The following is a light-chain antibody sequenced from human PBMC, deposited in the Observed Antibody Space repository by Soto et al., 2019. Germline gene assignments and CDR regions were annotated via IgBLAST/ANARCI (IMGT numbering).Light chain of an antibody. V-gene: IGKV1-5*03. Sequence: DSQRTQSPASLRASVGYRFAISCRASQSIDRWLAWYQQKPGKAPKLLIYKASSLQSGVPSRFSGSGSGTEFTLTLSRLPREAFAPYYWQPHTTSCGAFGQGTTGDIK. J-gene: IGKJ1*01. CDR3: QPHTTSCGA. CDR2: KAS. CDR1: QSIDRW.